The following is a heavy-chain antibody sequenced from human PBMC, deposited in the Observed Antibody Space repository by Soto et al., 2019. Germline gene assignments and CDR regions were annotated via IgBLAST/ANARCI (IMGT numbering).Heavy chain of an antibody. J-gene: IGHJ4*02. Sequence: QVQLQESGPGLVKPSETLSLTCTVSGGSISSYYWSWIRQPPGKGLEWIGYIYYSGSTNYNPSLKSRVTISVDTSKTQFSLKLSSVTAADTAVYYCARHRPGSGGSCYDYWGQGTLVTVSS. CDR1: GGSISSYY. CDR3: ARHRPGSGGSCYDY. V-gene: IGHV4-59*08. D-gene: IGHD2-15*01. CDR2: IYYSGST.